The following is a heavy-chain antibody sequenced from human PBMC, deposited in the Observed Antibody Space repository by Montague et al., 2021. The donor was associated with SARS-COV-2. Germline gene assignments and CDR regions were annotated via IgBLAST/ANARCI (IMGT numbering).Heavy chain of an antibody. Sequence: SETLSLTCAVSGGSISSSNWWSWVRQSPGKGLEWIGEIYHSGSTNYNPSLKSRVTISVDKSKNQFSLKLSSVTAADTAVYYCASRYYGSGSYLPFDDWGQGTLVTVSS. J-gene: IGHJ4*02. CDR3: ASRYYGSGSYLPFDD. D-gene: IGHD3-10*01. CDR1: GGSISSSNW. V-gene: IGHV4-4*02. CDR2: IYHSGST.